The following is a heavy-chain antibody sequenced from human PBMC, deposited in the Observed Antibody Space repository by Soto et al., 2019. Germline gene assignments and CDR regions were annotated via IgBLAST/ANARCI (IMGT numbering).Heavy chain of an antibody. CDR1: GGSISSRGYY. Sequence: QLQLQESGPGLVKPSETLSLTCTVSGGSISSRGYYWGWIRQPPGKGLEWIGTIYYSGSTYYNPSLKRLVTTSVDTSTIKLSLMMSSVTAADTAVYYCAPSNWLAPGGQGTLVPVSP. V-gene: IGHV4-39*01. CDR3: APSNWLAP. J-gene: IGHJ5*02. CDR2: IYYSGST.